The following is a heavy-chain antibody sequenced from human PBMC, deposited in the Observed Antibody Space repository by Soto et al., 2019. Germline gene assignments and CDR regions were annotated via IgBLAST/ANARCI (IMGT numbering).Heavy chain of an antibody. V-gene: IGHV1-69*13. CDR3: AKAAAGQGTWYNWFDP. Sequence: SVKVSCTASGGTFSSYAIIWVRQAPGQGLEWMGGIIPIFGTANYAQKFQGRVTITADESTSTAYMELSSLRSEDTAVYYCAKAAAGQGTWYNWFDPWGQGTLVTVSS. J-gene: IGHJ5*02. CDR2: IIPIFGTA. CDR1: GGTFSSYA. D-gene: IGHD6-13*01.